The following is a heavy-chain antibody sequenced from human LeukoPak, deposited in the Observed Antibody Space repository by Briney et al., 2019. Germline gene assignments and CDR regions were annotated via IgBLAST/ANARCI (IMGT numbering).Heavy chain of an antibody. Sequence: GGSLRLSCAASGFTFDDYAMHWVRQAPGKGLEWVSGINTDGSTTSYADSVRGRFIISRDNAKNTLYLQMNGLRAEDTAVYYCARIVQGGNSDYWGQGTLVTVPS. D-gene: IGHD4-23*01. CDR3: ARIVQGGNSDY. J-gene: IGHJ4*02. CDR2: INTDGSTT. CDR1: GFTFDDYA. V-gene: IGHV3-74*01.